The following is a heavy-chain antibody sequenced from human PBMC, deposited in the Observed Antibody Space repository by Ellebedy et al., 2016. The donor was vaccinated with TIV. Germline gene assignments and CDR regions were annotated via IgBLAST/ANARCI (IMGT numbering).Heavy chain of an antibody. CDR1: GFTFSSYD. D-gene: IGHD3-10*01. CDR2: ISDSGGDT. V-gene: IGHV3-23*01. J-gene: IGHJ4*02. CDR3: ARDGFRRSDY. Sequence: PGGSLRLSCAASGFTFSSYDMHWVRQAPGKGLEWVSAISDSGGDTYYADSVKGRFTISRDNSKNTLYLQMTSLRADDTAVYYCARDGFRRSDYWGQGTLVTVSS.